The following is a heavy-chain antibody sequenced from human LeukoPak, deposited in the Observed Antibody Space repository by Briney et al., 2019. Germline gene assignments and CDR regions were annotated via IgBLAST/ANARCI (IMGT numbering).Heavy chain of an antibody. CDR1: GYTFTVYY. J-gene: IGHJ3*02. Sequence: GASVKVSCKASGYTFTVYYMHWVRQAPGQGLEWMGRINPNSGGTNYAQKFQGRVTMTRDTSISTAYMELSRLRSDDTAVYYCARVTYSGGWYDDAFDIWGQGTMVTVSS. D-gene: IGHD6-19*01. V-gene: IGHV1-2*06. CDR3: ARVTYSGGWYDDAFDI. CDR2: INPNSGGT.